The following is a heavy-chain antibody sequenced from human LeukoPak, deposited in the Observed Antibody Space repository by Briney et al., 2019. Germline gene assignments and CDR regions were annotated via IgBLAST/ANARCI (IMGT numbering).Heavy chain of an antibody. CDR2: IIPIFGTT. J-gene: IGHJ6*03. V-gene: IGHV1-69*06. CDR1: GGTFSNYA. D-gene: IGHD2/OR15-2a*01. CDR3: ARPRFPYYRLSGADYQYMDV. Sequence: SVKVSCKASGGTFSNYAINWVRQAPGQGLEWMGGIIPIFGTTNHAQKFQGRVRITADKSTSTAYMELSRLRSENTAVYYCARPRFPYYRLSGADYQYMDVWGKGTTVTVSS.